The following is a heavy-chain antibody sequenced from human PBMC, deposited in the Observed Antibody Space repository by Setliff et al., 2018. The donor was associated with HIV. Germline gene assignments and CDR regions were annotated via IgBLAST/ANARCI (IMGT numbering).Heavy chain of an antibody. J-gene: IGHJ6*03. CDR1: GDSISSQD. Sequence: SETLSLTCTVSGDSISSQDWTWIRQPPGRGLEWIGHIYYNGTTNYNPSIKSRVTISVDTSKNQLSLKLSSVTGADTAIFYCARRVGIKILGAPNQYYYMDVWGKGTTVTVSS. CDR2: IYYNGTT. V-gene: IGHV4-59*11. D-gene: IGHD3-3*01. CDR3: ARRVGIKILGAPNQYYYMDV.